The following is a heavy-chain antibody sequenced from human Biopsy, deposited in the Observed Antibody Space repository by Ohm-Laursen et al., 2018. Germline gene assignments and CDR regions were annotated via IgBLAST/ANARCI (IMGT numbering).Heavy chain of an antibody. CDR1: GYTFTSYY. J-gene: IGHJ4*02. CDR2: IRPPNGDT. Sequence: ASVKVSCKTSGYTFTSYYIHWVRQAPGQGLEWMGWIRPPNGDTKYGQKFQDRVTMTTDTSTSTVYMELTSLRSDDTAVYYCARGEVTFGELIVSLDSWGQGTLVTVSS. CDR3: ARGEVTFGELIVSLDS. V-gene: IGHV1-18*04. D-gene: IGHD3-16*02.